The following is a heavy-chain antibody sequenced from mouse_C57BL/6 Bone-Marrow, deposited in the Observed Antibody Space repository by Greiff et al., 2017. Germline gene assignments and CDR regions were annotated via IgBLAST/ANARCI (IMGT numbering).Heavy chain of an antibody. CDR3: ERGGIYYDYEYVDY. CDR2: ISNGGGST. J-gene: IGHJ2*01. Sequence: DVHLVESGGGLVQPGGSLKLSCAASGFTFSDYYMYWVRQTPEKRLEWVAYISNGGGSTYYPDTVKGRFTISRDNAKNTLYLQMSRLRSEDTAIYYCERGGIYYDYEYVDYWGQGTTLTVSS. D-gene: IGHD2-4*01. V-gene: IGHV5-12*01. CDR1: GFTFSDYY.